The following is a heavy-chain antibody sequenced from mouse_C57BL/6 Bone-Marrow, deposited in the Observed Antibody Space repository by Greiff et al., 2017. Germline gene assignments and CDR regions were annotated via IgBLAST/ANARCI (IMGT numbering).Heavy chain of an antibody. CDR1: GFNIKDDY. Sequence: EVQLQQSGAELVRPGASVKLSCTASGFNIKDDYMHWVKQRPEQGLEWIGWIDPENGDTEYASKFQGKATITADNSSNTAYLQLSSLTSEDTAVYYCTTFGDYAMDYWGQGTSVTVSS. CDR3: TTFGDYAMDY. CDR2: IDPENGDT. V-gene: IGHV14-4*01. J-gene: IGHJ4*01.